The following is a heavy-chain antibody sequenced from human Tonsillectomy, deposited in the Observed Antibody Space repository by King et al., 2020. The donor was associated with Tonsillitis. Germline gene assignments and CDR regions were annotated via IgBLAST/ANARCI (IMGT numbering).Heavy chain of an antibody. V-gene: IGHV5-51*01. CDR1: GYTFTTYW. J-gene: IGHJ4*02. Sequence: QLVQSGAEGKKPGGSLKISCQGSGYTFTTYWIGWVRQMPGKGLEWVGVVYPDDSDTSYSASFQGQVTISADTSISTPYLHWGSLKASDSATYYCVRGDSGTYNSFDFWGPGTLVSVSS. CDR2: VYPDDSDT. CDR3: VRGDSGTYNSFDF. D-gene: IGHD1-26*01.